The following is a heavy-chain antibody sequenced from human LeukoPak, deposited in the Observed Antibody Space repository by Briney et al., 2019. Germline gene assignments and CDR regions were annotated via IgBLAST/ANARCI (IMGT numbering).Heavy chain of an antibody. CDR2: VYHSGST. Sequence: PSETLSLTCAVSDYSISSHNYWGWIRQPPGKGLEWIGSVYHSGSTHYSPSLKSRVTISVDTSENQFSLKLSSVTAADTAVYYCARNDSSGYFDYWGQGTLVTVSS. V-gene: IGHV4-38-2*01. J-gene: IGHJ4*02. CDR3: ARNDSSGYFDY. CDR1: DYSISSHNY. D-gene: IGHD3-22*01.